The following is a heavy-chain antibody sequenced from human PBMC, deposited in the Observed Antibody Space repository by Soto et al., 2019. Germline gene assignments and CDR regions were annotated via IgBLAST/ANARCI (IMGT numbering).Heavy chain of an antibody. CDR1: GFTFTSSA. J-gene: IGHJ6*02. CDR3: AADNYDFWSGSYYYYYGMDV. D-gene: IGHD3-3*01. V-gene: IGHV1-58*01. Sequence: SVKVSCKASGFTFTSSAVQWVRQARGQRLEWIGWVVVGSGNTNYAQKFQERVTITRDMSTSTAYMELSSLRSEDTAVYYCAADNYDFWSGSYYYYYGMDVWGQGTTVTVSS. CDR2: VVVGSGNT.